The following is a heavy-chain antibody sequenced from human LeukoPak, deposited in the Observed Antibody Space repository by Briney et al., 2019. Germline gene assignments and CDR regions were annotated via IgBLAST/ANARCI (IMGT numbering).Heavy chain of an antibody. Sequence: SLRLSCAASGFTYSSYEMNWVRQAPGKGLEWVGFMRSGETPQYAASVSGRFIISRDDSNRVAHLQMSSLKTEDTALYYCARSRDGYKFAFDYWGRGTLVTVSS. V-gene: IGHV3-49*04. D-gene: IGHD5-24*01. J-gene: IGHJ4*02. CDR1: GFTYSSYE. CDR3: ARSRDGYKFAFDY. CDR2: MRSGETP.